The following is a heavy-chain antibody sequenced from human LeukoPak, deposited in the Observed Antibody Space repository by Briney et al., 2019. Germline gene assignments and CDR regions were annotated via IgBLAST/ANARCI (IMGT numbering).Heavy chain of an antibody. V-gene: IGHV3-33*01. CDR3: ARNTYSSSWYKPGGNWFDP. D-gene: IGHD6-13*01. CDR1: GFTFSSYG. J-gene: IGHJ5*02. CDR2: IWYDGSNK. Sequence: GGSLRLSCAASGFTFSSYGMHWVRQAPGKGLEWVAVIWYDGSNKYYADSVKGRFTTSRDNSKNTLYLQMNSLRAEDTAVYYCARNTYSSSWYKPGGNWFDPWGQGTLVTVSS.